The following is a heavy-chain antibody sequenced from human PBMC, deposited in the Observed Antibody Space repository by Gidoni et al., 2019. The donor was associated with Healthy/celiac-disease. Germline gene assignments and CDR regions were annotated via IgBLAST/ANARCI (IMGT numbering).Heavy chain of an antibody. CDR3: AVLRGLSWFDP. V-gene: IGHV3-11*05. J-gene: IGHJ5*02. CDR2: VSSRSDYT. Sequence: QVQLVEPGGGLFKPGGSLSLPCAASGFTFSDYYTTWIRQAPGKGLEWVSYVSSRSDYTNYADSVKGRFISSRDNAKNSLYLQMNSLRAEETAVYFCAVLRGLSWFDPWGQGTLVTVSP. D-gene: IGHD3-16*01. CDR1: GFTFSDYY.